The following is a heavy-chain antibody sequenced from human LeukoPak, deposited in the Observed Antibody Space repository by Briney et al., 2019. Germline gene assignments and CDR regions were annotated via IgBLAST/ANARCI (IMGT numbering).Heavy chain of an antibody. CDR3: ATESPGGVASDY. Sequence: GGSLRLSCAASGFTFSSYWMHWVRQAPGKGLVWVSRINSDGSSTSYADSVKGRFTISRDDAKNTLYLQMNSLRAEDTAVYYCATESPGGVASDYWGQGTLVTVSS. V-gene: IGHV3-74*01. J-gene: IGHJ4*02. CDR1: GFTFSSYW. CDR2: INSDGSST. D-gene: IGHD4-23*01.